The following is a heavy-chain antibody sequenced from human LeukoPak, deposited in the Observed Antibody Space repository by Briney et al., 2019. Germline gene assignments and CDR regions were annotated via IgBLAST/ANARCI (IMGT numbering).Heavy chain of an antibody. J-gene: IGHJ4*02. Sequence: GASVKVSCKASGYTFTSYGISWVRQAPGQGLEWMGWISAYNGNTNYAQKVQGRVTMTTDASTSTAYMELRSLRSDDTAAYYCARASGYDSSGYYFGDYWGQGTLVTVSS. CDR1: GYTFTSYG. CDR2: ISAYNGNT. V-gene: IGHV1-18*01. D-gene: IGHD3-22*01. CDR3: ARASGYDSSGYYFGDY.